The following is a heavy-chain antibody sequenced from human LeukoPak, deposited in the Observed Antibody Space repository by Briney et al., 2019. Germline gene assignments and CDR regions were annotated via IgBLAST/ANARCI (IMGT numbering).Heavy chain of an antibody. Sequence: SETLSLTCTVSGGSISTYFWTWLRQPPGKGLEWIGYIDYSAYTKYNPSLKSRVTMSLDTSKNQLSLRLTSVTAADTAVYYCARHPFATPFDHWGRGTLVTVSS. CDR3: ARHPFATPFDH. V-gene: IGHV4-59*08. CDR2: IDYSAYT. CDR1: GGSISTYF. D-gene: IGHD2-15*01. J-gene: IGHJ4*02.